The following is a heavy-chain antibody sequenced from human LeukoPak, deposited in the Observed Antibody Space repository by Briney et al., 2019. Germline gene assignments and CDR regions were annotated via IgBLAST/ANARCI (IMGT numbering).Heavy chain of an antibody. CDR2: INPNSGGT. J-gene: IGHJ4*02. D-gene: IGHD1-26*01. CDR1: GYTFTGYY. Sequence: ASVKVSCKASGYTFTGYYMHWVRQAPGQGLEWMGWINPNSGGTNYAQKFQGGVTMTRGTSISTAYVELSRLRSDDTAVYHCAVKRSYYAGFDYWGQGTLVTVSS. CDR3: AVKRSYYAGFDY. V-gene: IGHV1-2*02.